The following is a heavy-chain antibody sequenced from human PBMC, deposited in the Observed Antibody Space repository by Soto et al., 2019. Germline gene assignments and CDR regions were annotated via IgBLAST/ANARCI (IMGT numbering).Heavy chain of an antibody. D-gene: IGHD3-22*01. CDR3: ARDLGNYYDSSRYRNDYYYYYGMDV. CDR1: GFTFSSYS. Sequence: GGSLRLSCAASGFTFSSYSMNWVRQAPGKGLEWVSSISSSSSYIYYADSVKGRFTISRDNAKNSLYLQMNSLRAEDTAVYYCARDLGNYYDSSRYRNDYYYYYGMDVWGQGTTVTVSS. CDR2: ISSSSSYI. V-gene: IGHV3-21*01. J-gene: IGHJ6*02.